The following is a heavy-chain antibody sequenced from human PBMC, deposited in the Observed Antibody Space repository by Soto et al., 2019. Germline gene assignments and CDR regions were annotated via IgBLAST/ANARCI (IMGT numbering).Heavy chain of an antibody. CDR1: GDSVSSNSAA. Sequence: SQTLSLTCAISGDSVSSNSAAWNWIRQSPSRGLEWLGRTYYRSKWYNDYAVSVKSRITINPDTSKNQFSLQLNSVTPEDTAVYYCARGGVVPAAAYYYYGMDVWGQGTTVKVYS. CDR3: ARGGVVPAAAYYYYGMDV. D-gene: IGHD2-2*01. CDR2: TYYRSKWYN. V-gene: IGHV6-1*01. J-gene: IGHJ6*02.